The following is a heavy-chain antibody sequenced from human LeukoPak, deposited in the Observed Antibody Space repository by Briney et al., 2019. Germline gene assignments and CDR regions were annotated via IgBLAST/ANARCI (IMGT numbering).Heavy chain of an antibody. CDR1: GFTFSSHA. Sequence: GGSLRLSCAASGFTFSSHAMNWVRQAPGKGLEWVSYISSSSSTIYYADSVKGRFTISRDNAKNSLYLQMNSLRAEDTAVYYCARGFCSSTSCPVDYWGQGTLVTVSS. J-gene: IGHJ4*02. CDR2: ISSSSSTI. V-gene: IGHV3-48*01. D-gene: IGHD2-2*01. CDR3: ARGFCSSTSCPVDY.